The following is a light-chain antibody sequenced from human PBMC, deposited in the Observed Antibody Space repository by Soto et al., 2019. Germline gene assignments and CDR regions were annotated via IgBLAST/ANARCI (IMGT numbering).Light chain of an antibody. CDR3: QQYNTFYS. Sequence: IVLTQSPGTLSLSPGERATLSCRASPSVSSGYLAWYQHKPGQAPRLLIYGASRRATGIPDRFSGSESGPDFSITISRLEPEDFATYYCQQYNTFYSFGHGTKLETK. V-gene: IGKV3-20*01. J-gene: IGKJ2*03. CDR2: GAS. CDR1: PSVSSGY.